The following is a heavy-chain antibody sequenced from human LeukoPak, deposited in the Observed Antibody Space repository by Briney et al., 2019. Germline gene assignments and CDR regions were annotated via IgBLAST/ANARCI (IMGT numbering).Heavy chain of an antibody. CDR2: ISAYNGNT. D-gene: IGHD3-3*01. Sequence: ASVKVSCKASGYTFTSYGISWVRQAPGQGLEWMGWISAYNGNTNYAQKLQGRVTMTTDTSTSTAYMELRSLRSDDKAVYYCARDRYYDFWSGYSNNWFDPWGQGTLVTVSS. CDR1: GYTFTSYG. J-gene: IGHJ5*02. CDR3: ARDRYYDFWSGYSNNWFDP. V-gene: IGHV1-18*01.